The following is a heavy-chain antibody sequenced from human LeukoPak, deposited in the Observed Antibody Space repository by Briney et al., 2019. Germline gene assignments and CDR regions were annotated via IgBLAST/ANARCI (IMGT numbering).Heavy chain of an antibody. Sequence: SENLSLTCTGSGGSISSYYWSWLRQPPGKGLECIGYIYYSGSTNYNPSLKSRVTISVDTPKNRFSLKLSSVTAADTAVYYCARDSTVADDAFDIWGQGTVVTVSS. CDR3: ARDSTVADDAFDI. J-gene: IGHJ3*02. D-gene: IGHD4-17*01. V-gene: IGHV4-59*01. CDR1: GGSISSYY. CDR2: IYYSGST.